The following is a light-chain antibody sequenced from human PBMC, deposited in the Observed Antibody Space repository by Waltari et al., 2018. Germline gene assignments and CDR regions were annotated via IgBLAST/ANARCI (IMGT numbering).Light chain of an antibody. CDR1: QNINTW. CDR2: RAS. V-gene: IGKV1-5*03. CDR3: QQYSSLWT. Sequence: DIQMTQSPSTLSASVGDRVTITCRASQNINTWLAWYQQKPGKVPKLLIYRASTLQSGVPSRFSGTASGTEFTLTISRLQPDDFATYFCQQYSSLWTFGPGTKVEI. J-gene: IGKJ1*01.